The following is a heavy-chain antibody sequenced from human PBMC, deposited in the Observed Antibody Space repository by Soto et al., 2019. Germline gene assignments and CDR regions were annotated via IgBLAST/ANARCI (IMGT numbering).Heavy chain of an antibody. CDR1: GYTFTSYG. V-gene: IGHV1-18*01. CDR3: ARVKDEYCSGGSCLGYFDY. CDR2: ISAYNGNT. J-gene: IGHJ4*02. D-gene: IGHD2-15*01. Sequence: ASVKVSCKASGYTFTSYGISWVRQAPGQGLEWMGWISAYNGNTNYAQKLQGRVTMTTDTSTSTAYMELRSLRSDDTAVYYCARVKDEYCSGGSCLGYFDYWGQGTLVTVSS.